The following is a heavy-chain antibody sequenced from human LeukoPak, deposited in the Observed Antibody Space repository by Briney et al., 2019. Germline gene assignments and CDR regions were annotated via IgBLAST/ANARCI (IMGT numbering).Heavy chain of an antibody. J-gene: IGHJ6*02. Sequence: ASVNVSCKASGGIFSSYAISWVRQAPGQGLEWMGRIIPILGIANYAQKFQGRVTITADKSTSTAYMELSSLRSEDTAVYYCARGQADHEYGMDVWGQGTTVTVSS. CDR3: ARGQADHEYGMDV. V-gene: IGHV1-69*04. CDR1: GGIFSSYA. CDR2: IIPILGIA.